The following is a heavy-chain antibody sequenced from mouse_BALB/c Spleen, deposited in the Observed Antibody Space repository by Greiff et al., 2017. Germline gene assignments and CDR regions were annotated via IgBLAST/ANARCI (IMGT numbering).Heavy chain of an antibody. CDR1: GDSITSGY. CDR2: ISYSGST. Sequence: EESGPSLVKPSQTLSLTCSVTGDSITSGYWNWIRKFPGNKLEYMGYISYSGSTYYNPSLKSRISITRDTSKNQYYLQLNSVTTEDTATYYCARYKEGPYYGNFAMDYWGQGTSVTVSS. D-gene: IGHD2-10*01. J-gene: IGHJ4*01. CDR3: ARYKEGPYYGNFAMDY. V-gene: IGHV3-8*02.